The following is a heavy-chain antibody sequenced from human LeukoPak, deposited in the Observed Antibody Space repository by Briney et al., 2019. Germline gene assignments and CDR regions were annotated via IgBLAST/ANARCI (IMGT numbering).Heavy chain of an antibody. D-gene: IGHD2-15*01. CDR3: ARGGGNPPPSTYYGMDV. J-gene: IGHJ6*02. CDR2: IIPILGIA. V-gene: IGHV1-69*04. Sequence: SVKVSCKASGGTFSSYAISWVRQAPGQGLEWMGRIIPILGIANYAQKFQGRVTITADKSTSTAYMELSSLRSEDTAVYYYARGGGNPPPSTYYGMDVWGQGTTVTISS. CDR1: GGTFSSYA.